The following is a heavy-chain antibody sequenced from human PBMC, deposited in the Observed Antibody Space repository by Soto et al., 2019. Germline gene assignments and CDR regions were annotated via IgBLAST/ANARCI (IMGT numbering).Heavy chain of an antibody. D-gene: IGHD2-15*01. V-gene: IGHV3-30*18. CDR3: AKEWWPTPTYGMDV. Sequence: QVQLVESGGGVVQPGRSLRLSCAASGFTFSSYGMHWVRQAPGKGLEWVAVISYDGSNKYYADSVKGRFTISRDNSKNTLYLQMNSLRAEDTAVYYCAKEWWPTPTYGMDVWGQGTTVTVSS. CDR1: GFTFSSYG. J-gene: IGHJ6*02. CDR2: ISYDGSNK.